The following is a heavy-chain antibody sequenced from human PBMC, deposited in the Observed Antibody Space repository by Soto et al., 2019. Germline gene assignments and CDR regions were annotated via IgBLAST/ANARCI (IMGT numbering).Heavy chain of an antibody. Sequence: GGSLRLSCAASGFTFSSYWMSWVRQAPGKGLEWVANIKQDGSEKYYVDSVKGRFTISRDNAKNSLYLQMNSLRAEDTAVYYCARDPGSSGWHTYDAFDIWGQGTMVTVSS. CDR1: GFTFSSYW. CDR3: ARDPGSSGWHTYDAFDI. V-gene: IGHV3-7*01. J-gene: IGHJ3*02. D-gene: IGHD6-19*01. CDR2: IKQDGSEK.